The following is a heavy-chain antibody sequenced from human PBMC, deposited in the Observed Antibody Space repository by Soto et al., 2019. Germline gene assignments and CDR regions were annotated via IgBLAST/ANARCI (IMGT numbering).Heavy chain of an antibody. D-gene: IGHD2-21*01. CDR2: VYTSDYT. Sequence: ETLSLTCSVSGASIRSYYWHWIRQPPGKGLEWIGYVYTSDYTRYSSSLKSRVTISVDTSKSQFYLRLNSVTAADTAVYYCASSAGHPCDFFYFNCMDVWCPGTTVTVFS. V-gene: IGHV4-4*08. CDR1: GASIRSYY. J-gene: IGHJ6*01. CDR3: ASSAGHPCDFFYFNCMDV.